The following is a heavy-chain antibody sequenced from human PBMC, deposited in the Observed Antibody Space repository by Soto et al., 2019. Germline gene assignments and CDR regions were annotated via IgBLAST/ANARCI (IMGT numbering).Heavy chain of an antibody. Sequence: ASVKVSCKASGYTFTSYDINWVRQATGQGLEWMGWINPNSGGTNYAQKFQGWVTMTRDTSISTAYMELSRLRSDDTAVYYCARGGLRYSSYYYYYMDVWGKGTTVTVSS. V-gene: IGHV1-2*04. CDR1: GYTFTSYD. CDR3: ARGGLRYSSYYYYYMDV. D-gene: IGHD3-9*01. CDR2: INPNSGGT. J-gene: IGHJ6*03.